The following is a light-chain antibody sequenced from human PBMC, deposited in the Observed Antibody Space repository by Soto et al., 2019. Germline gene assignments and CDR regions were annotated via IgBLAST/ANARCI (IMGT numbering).Light chain of an antibody. J-gene: IGKJ1*01. CDR3: LQDYGDSWT. V-gene: IGKV1-6*01. CDR1: RDVGSD. CDR2: AAS. Sequence: TQMTQSPLSLSASVGEKIIITCRASRDVGSDVSWYQQKPGQAPKLVIYAASNLYSGVPSRFSGRRSGTEFTLTISSLQPEDFASYYCLQDYGDSWTFGQGTKVEIE.